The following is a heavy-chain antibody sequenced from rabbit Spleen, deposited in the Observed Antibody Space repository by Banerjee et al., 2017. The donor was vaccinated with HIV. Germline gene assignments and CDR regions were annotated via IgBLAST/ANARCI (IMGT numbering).Heavy chain of an antibody. CDR2: LYAGGSGST. V-gene: IGHV1S45*01. CDR1: GFDFSTYS. CDR3: ARDAGTSFSTYGMDL. Sequence: QEQLVESGGGLVQPGGSLTLSCKASGFDFSTYSMSWVRQAPGKGLEWIACLYAGGSGSTYSATWAKGRFTISKTSSTTVTLQMTSLTAADTATYFCARDAGTSFSTYGMDLWGPGTLVTVS. J-gene: IGHJ6*01. D-gene: IGHD4-2*01.